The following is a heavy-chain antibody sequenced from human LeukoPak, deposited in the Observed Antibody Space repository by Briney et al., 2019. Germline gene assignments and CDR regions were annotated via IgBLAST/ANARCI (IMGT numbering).Heavy chain of an antibody. J-gene: IGHJ4*02. CDR3: AKDFYYGSGSYE. CDR1: GFTLDDYA. CDR2: ISWNSGSI. V-gene: IGHV3-9*01. D-gene: IGHD3-10*01. Sequence: PGGSLRLSCAAYGFTLDDYAMHWVRQAPGKGLEWVSGISWNSGSIGYADSVKGRFTISRDNAKNSLYLQMNSLRAEDTALDYCAKDFYYGSGSYEWGQGTLVTVSS.